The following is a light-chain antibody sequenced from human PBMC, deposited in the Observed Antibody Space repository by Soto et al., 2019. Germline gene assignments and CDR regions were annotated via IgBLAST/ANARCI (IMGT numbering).Light chain of an antibody. CDR3: SSYTSISTYV. CDR2: DVT. V-gene: IGLV2-14*01. CDR1: NSDVGGYNY. J-gene: IGLJ1*01. Sequence: SLLTQPAPLSGSPGQSITISCPGNNSDVGGYNYVSWYQQHPGKAPKLMIYDVTNRPSGVSNRFSGSKSGNTASLTISGLQAEDEADYYCSSYTSISTYVFGTGTKVTVL.